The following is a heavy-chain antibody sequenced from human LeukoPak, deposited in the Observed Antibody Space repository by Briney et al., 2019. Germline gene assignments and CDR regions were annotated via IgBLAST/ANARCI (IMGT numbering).Heavy chain of an antibody. V-gene: IGHV4-4*02. D-gene: IGHD4-17*01. Sequence: SGTLSLTCAVSGGSISSSNWWSWVRQPPGKGLEWIGVIYHSGSSNYNPSLKSRVTISVDKSKNQFSLKLSSVTAADTAVYYCARDGDDYGDTNWFDPWGQGTLVTVSS. CDR1: GGSISSSNW. J-gene: IGHJ5*02. CDR2: IYHSGSS. CDR3: ARDGDDYGDTNWFDP.